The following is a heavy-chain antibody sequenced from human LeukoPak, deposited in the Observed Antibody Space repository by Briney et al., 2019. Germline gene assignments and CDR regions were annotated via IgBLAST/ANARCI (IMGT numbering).Heavy chain of an antibody. D-gene: IGHD6-13*01. Sequence: PSETLSLTCAVYGGSFSGYYWSWIRQPPGKGLEWIGEINHSGSTNYNPSLKSRVTISVDTSKNQFSLKLSSVTAADTAVYYCARRGRWQQLVGYAPLGYFQHWGQGTLVTVSS. CDR3: ARRGRWQQLVGYAPLGYFQH. CDR1: GGSFSGYY. V-gene: IGHV4-34*01. CDR2: INHSGST. J-gene: IGHJ1*01.